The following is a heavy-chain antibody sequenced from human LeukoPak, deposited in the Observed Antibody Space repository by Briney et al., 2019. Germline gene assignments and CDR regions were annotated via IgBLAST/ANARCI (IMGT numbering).Heavy chain of an antibody. D-gene: IGHD7-27*01. CDR2: IYSGGNT. CDR1: GFTVSSSY. CDR3: VRRANTHWGLVS. V-gene: IGHV3-53*01. Sequence: GGSLRLSCAASGFTVSSSYMTWVRQAPGKGLEWVSVIYSGGNTYYADSVKGRFTFSRDNSRNTICLQMNNLRAEDTAIYYCVRRANTHWGLVSWGEGTLVTVSS. J-gene: IGHJ5*02.